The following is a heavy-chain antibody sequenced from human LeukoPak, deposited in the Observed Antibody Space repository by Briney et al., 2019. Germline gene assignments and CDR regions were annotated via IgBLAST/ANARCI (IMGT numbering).Heavy chain of an antibody. CDR3: ARGSGYDYYLDY. D-gene: IGHD5-12*01. CDR2: IYHSGST. CDR1: GGSISSSNW. V-gene: IGHV4-4*02. Sequence: SETLSLTCAVSGGSISSSNWWSWVRQPPGKGLEWIGEIYHSGSTNYNPSLKSRVTISVDTSKSQFSLKLSSVTAADTAVYYCARGSGYDYYLDYWGQGTLVTVSS. J-gene: IGHJ4*02.